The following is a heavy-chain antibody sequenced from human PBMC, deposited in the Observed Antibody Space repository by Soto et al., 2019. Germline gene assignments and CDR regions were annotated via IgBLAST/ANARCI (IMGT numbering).Heavy chain of an antibody. J-gene: IGHJ4*02. V-gene: IGHV3-21*06. CDR2: ISTGGAYM. CDR1: GFTFRNYN. D-gene: IGHD2-21*01. Sequence: EVQLVESGGGLVKAGGSLRLFCTASGFTFRNYNMNWVRQAPGKGLEWVSSISTGGAYMFYADSVKGRFTISRDNAQNSLFLQIDSPRADDTAVYYCAIDITSPGGDYFDSWGQGTLVTFSS. CDR3: AIDITSPGGDYFDS.